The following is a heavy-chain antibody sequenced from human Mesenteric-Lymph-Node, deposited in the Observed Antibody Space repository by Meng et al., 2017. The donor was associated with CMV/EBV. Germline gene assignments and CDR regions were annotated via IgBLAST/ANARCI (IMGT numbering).Heavy chain of an antibody. CDR3: ARGLTIFGVVPSYIDV. J-gene: IGHJ6*02. D-gene: IGHD3-3*01. Sequence: ASVKVSCKSSGYTFTSYGISWVRQAPGQGLEWMGWVSGYNGRANYGEKLQGRVTMTTDTSTSTAYMELRSLRSDDTAVYYCARGLTIFGVVPSYIDVWGHCPPVPLSS. CDR2: VSGYNGRA. V-gene: IGHV1-18*01. CDR1: GYTFTSYG.